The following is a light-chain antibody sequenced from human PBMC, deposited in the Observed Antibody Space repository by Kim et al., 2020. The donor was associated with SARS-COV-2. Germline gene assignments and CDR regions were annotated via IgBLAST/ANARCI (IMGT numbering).Light chain of an antibody. CDR2: KSS. V-gene: IGKV1-5*03. CDR1: QSVGLW. J-gene: IGKJ1*01. Sequence: PASVGDTVTMCCRASQSVGLWLAWYQQKPGQVPKVLMDKSSELKPGVPSRFVGGGSGTHFTLTITSLQPSDFAVYCCQQYGTHSTFGPGTKVDIK. CDR3: QQYGTHST.